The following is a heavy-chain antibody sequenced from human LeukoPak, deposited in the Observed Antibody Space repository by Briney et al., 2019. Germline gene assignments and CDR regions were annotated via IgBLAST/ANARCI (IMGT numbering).Heavy chain of an antibody. CDR3: ARDRDDTLTGFD. CDR2: ISSSSSYI. D-gene: IGHD3-9*01. J-gene: IGHJ4*02. Sequence: PGGSLRLSCAASGFTFSSYSMNWVRQAPGKGLEWVSSISSSSSYIYYADSVKGRFTISRDNAKNSLYLQMNSLRAEDTAVYYCARDRDDTLTGFDWGQGTLVTVSS. V-gene: IGHV3-21*01. CDR1: GFTFSSYS.